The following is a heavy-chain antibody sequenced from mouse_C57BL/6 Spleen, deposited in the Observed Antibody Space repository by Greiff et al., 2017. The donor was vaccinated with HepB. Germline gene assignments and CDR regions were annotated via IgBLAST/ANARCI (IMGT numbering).Heavy chain of an antibody. CDR1: GYTFTSYW. D-gene: IGHD2-1*01. CDR3: ARSHYGNYVLYFDY. V-gene: IGHV1-53*01. CDR2: INPSNGGT. Sequence: VQLQQSGTELVKPGASVKLSCKASGYTFTSYWMHWVKQRPGQGLEWIGNINPSNGGTNYNEKFKSKATLTVDKSSSTAYMQLSSLTSEDSAVYYCARSHYGNYVLYFDYWGQGTTLTVSS. J-gene: IGHJ2*01.